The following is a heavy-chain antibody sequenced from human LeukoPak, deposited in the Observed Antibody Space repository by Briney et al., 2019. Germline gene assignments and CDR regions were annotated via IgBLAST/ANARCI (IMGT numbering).Heavy chain of an antibody. Sequence: SETLSLTCTVSGGSISSYYWSWIRQPPGKGLEWTGYIYYSGSTNYNPSLKSRVTISVDTSKNQFSLKLSSVTAADTAVYYCARVNIITGYCSGGSCYPNNWFDPWGQGTLVTVSS. CDR1: GGSISSYY. D-gene: IGHD2-15*01. V-gene: IGHV4-59*01. CDR2: IYYSGST. J-gene: IGHJ5*02. CDR3: ARVNIITGYCSGGSCYPNNWFDP.